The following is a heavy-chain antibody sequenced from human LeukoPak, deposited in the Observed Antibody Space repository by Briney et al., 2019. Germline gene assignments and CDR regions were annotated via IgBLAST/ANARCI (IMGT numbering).Heavy chain of an antibody. D-gene: IGHD3-3*01. Sequence: ASVKVSCKASGYTFTSYAMNWVRQAPGQGLEWMGWINTNTGNPTYAQGFTGRFVFSLDTSVSTAYLQISSLKAEDTAVYYCARGAVLRFLEWWNNWFDPWGQGTLVTVSS. V-gene: IGHV7-4-1*02. CDR2: INTNTGNP. CDR3: ARGAVLRFLEWWNNWFDP. J-gene: IGHJ5*02. CDR1: GYTFTSYA.